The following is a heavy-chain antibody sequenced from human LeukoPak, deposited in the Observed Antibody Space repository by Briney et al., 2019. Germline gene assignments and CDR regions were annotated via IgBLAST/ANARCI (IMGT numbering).Heavy chain of an antibody. D-gene: IGHD3-22*01. CDR3: AKDRDYYDSSGYLDY. Sequence: GGSLRLSRAASGFTFSSYAMSWVRQAPGKGLEWVSAISGSGGSTYYADSVKGRFTISRDNSKNTLYLQMNSLRAEDTAVYYCAKDRDYYDSSGYLDYWGQGTLSPSPQ. V-gene: IGHV3-23*01. CDR2: ISGSGGST. J-gene: IGHJ4*02. CDR1: GFTFSSYA.